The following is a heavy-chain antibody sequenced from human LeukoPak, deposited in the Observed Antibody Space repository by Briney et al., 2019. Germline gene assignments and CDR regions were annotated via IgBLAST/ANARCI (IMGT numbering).Heavy chain of an antibody. D-gene: IGHD5-12*01. CDR1: GFTFSSYG. V-gene: IGHV3-23*01. CDR2: ISGSGGST. Sequence: PGGSLRLSCAASGFTFSSYGMSWVRQAPGKGLEWVSAISGSGGSTYYADSVKGRFTISRDNSKNTLYLQMNSLRAEDTAVYYCAKDKGYSGYENSDYWGQGTLVTVSS. J-gene: IGHJ4*02. CDR3: AKDKGYSGYENSDY.